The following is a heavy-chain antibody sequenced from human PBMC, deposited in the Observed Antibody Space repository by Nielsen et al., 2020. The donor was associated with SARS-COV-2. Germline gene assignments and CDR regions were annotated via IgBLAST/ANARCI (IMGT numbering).Heavy chain of an antibody. J-gene: IGHJ4*02. V-gene: IGHV3-30-3*01. CDR2: ISYDGSNK. CDR3: ARALGGSYYGGFDY. Sequence: GESLKISCAASGFTFSNYWMSWVRQAPGKGLEWVAVISYDGSNKYYADSVKGRFTISRDNSKNTLYLQMNSLRAEDTAVYYCARALGGSYYGGFDYWGQGTLVTVSS. CDR1: GFTFSNYW. D-gene: IGHD1-26*01.